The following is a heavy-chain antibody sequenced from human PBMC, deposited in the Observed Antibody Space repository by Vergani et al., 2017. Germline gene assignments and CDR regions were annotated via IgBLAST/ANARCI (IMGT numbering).Heavy chain of an antibody. CDR1: GFTFNIYA. CDR3: AKGLGRPVVPGDFDY. D-gene: IGHD2-2*01. CDR2: ISASGGST. V-gene: IGHV3-23*01. Sequence: EVQLLDFGGGLVQPGGSLRLSCAASGFTFNIYATSWVRQAPGKGLEWVSGISASGGSTYYADSVRGRFTISRDNSKNTLYLQMNSLRAEDTAVYFCAKGLGRPVVPGDFDYWGQGTLVTVSS. J-gene: IGHJ4*02.